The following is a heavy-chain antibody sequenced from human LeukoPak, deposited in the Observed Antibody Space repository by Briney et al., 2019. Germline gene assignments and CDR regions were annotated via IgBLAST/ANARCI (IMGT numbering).Heavy chain of an antibody. CDR1: GYTFNSYD. D-gene: IGHD3-3*01. CDR2: ISTYNGNT. J-gene: IGHJ4*02. V-gene: IGHV1-18*01. Sequence: ASVKVSCKASGYTFNSYDISWVRQAPGQGLEWMAWISTYNGNTNYALKVQGRATMTTDTSTSTAYMDLRSLRSDDTAVYYCARVLRYDFWSAYYFDYWGQGTLVTVSS. CDR3: ARVLRYDFWSAYYFDY.